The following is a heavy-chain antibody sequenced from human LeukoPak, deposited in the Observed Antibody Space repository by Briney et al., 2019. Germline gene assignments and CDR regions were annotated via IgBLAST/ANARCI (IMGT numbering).Heavy chain of an antibody. Sequence: SETLSLTCTVSGYSISSGYYWGWIRPPPGKGLEWMGSIYHSGSTYYNPSLKSRVTISVDTSKNQFSLKLSSVTAADTAVYYCARVAYSSSGKWFDPWGQGTLVTVSS. CDR3: ARVAYSSSGKWFDP. CDR2: IYHSGST. D-gene: IGHD6-6*01. J-gene: IGHJ5*02. V-gene: IGHV4-38-2*02. CDR1: GYSISSGYY.